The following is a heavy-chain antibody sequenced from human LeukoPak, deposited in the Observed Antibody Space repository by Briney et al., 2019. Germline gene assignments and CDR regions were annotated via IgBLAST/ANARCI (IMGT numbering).Heavy chain of an antibody. CDR1: GFTFSSYA. D-gene: IGHD1-26*01. J-gene: IGHJ4*02. V-gene: IGHV3-23*01. CDR2: ISGSGGST. Sequence: GGSLRLSCAASGFTFSSYAMSWVRQAPGKGMEWVGVISGSGGSTYYAYSVKGLFTISRDNSKNTLYLQMSSLRAEDTAVYFCAKSLLQDDYWGQGTLVTVS. CDR3: AKSLLQDDY.